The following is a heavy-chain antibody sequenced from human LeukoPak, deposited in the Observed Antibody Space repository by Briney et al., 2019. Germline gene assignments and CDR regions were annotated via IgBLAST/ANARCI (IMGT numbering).Heavy chain of an antibody. CDR3: ARDYGDYEFDY. V-gene: IGHV1-46*01. CDR2: INPSAGST. Sequence: ASVKVSCKASGYTFTNYYLHWVRQAPGQGLEWMGIINPSAGSTSYAQKFQGRVTMTRDASTSTVYMELSRLRSDDTAVYYCARDYGDYEFDYWGQGTLVTVSS. CDR1: GYTFTNYY. D-gene: IGHD4-17*01. J-gene: IGHJ4*02.